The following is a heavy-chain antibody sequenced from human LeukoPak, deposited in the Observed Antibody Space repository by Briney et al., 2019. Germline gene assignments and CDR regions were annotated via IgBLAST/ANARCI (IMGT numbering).Heavy chain of an antibody. CDR2: ISYDGSNK. Sequence: GGSLRLSCAASGFTFSSYAMHWVRQAPGKGLEWVAVISYDGSNKYYADSVKGRFTISRDNAKNSLYLQMNSLRAEDTAVYYCARGRTGVVDYWGQGTLVTVSS. CDR1: GFTFSSYA. CDR3: ARGRTGVVDY. D-gene: IGHD1-1*01. V-gene: IGHV3-30*04. J-gene: IGHJ4*02.